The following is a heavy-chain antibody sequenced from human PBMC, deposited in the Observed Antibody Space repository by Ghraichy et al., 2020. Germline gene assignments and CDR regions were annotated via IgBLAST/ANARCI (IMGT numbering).Heavy chain of an antibody. D-gene: IGHD5-18*01. CDR2: ISYDGSNK. J-gene: IGHJ5*02. Sequence: LNISCAASGFTFSSYGMHWVRQAPGKGLEWVAVISYDGSNKYYADSVKGRFTISRDNSKNTLYLQMNSLRAEDTAVYYCAKDPGHTAWGQGTLVTVSS. V-gene: IGHV3-30*18. CDR1: GFTFSSYG. CDR3: AKDPGHTA.